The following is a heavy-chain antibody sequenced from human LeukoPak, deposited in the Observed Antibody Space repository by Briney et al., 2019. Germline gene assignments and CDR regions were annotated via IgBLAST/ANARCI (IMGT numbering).Heavy chain of an antibody. CDR1: GFTFSSYA. CDR3: ARGGSDIYDSSGYYGY. J-gene: IGHJ4*02. Sequence: GGSLRLSCAASGFTFSSYAMHWVRQAPGKGLEYVSAISSNGGSTYYANSVKGRFTISRDNSENTLYLQMGSLRAEDMAVYYCARGGSDIYDSSGYYGYWGQGTLVTVSS. D-gene: IGHD3-22*01. V-gene: IGHV3-64*01. CDR2: ISSNGGST.